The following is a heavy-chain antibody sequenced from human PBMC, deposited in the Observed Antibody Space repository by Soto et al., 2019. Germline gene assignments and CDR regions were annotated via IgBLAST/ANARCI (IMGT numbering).Heavy chain of an antibody. V-gene: IGHV3-30*18. Sequence: GGSLRLSCAASGFTFSSYGMHWVRRAPGKGLEWVAVISYDGSNKYYADSVKGRFTISRDNSKNTLYLQMNSLRAEDTAVYYCAKGVAHDPWGQGTLVTVSS. CDR2: ISYDGSNK. CDR1: GFTFSSYG. J-gene: IGHJ5*02. D-gene: IGHD3-3*01. CDR3: AKGVAHDP.